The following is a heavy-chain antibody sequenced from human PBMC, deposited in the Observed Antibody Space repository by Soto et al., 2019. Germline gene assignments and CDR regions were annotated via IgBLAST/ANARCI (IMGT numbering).Heavy chain of an antibody. D-gene: IGHD6-13*01. V-gene: IGHV3-33*01. J-gene: IGHJ6*02. CDR1: GFTFSSYV. Sequence: PGWSLRLSCAASGFTFSSYVMHLVRQAPGKGLEWVAVISYDGSNKYYADSVKRRFTISRDNSKNTLYLQMNSLRDEDTAVYYCARQQLVSYYYYGMDVCSQGPPVTSP. CDR2: ISYDGSNK. CDR3: ARQQLVSYYYYGMDV.